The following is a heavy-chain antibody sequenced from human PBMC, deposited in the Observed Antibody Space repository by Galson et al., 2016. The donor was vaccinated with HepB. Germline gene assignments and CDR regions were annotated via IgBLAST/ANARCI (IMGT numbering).Heavy chain of an antibody. V-gene: IGHV3-64D*08. CDR1: GFIFSNHA. J-gene: IGHJ2*01. Sequence: SLRLSCAASGFIFSNHAMMWVRQAPGKGLEYVSSVTGDGDAAYYADSVKGRFTISRDNSKNTLYLQMSSLRPEDTAVYYCVRILCSGHCDNADWNFGLWGRGTLVAVSS. D-gene: IGHD2-15*01. CDR2: VTGDGDAA. CDR3: VRILCSGHCDNADWNFGL.